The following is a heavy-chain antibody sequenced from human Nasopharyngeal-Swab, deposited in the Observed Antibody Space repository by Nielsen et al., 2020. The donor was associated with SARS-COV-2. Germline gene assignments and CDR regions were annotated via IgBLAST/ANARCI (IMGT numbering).Heavy chain of an antibody. CDR3: TRPYSSSWYYFDH. D-gene: IGHD6-13*01. CDR2: IRSKAYGGTT. Sequence: WIRPPPGEGVEWVGFIRSKAYGGTTEYAASVKGRFTISRDDSKSIAYLQMNSLKTEDTAVYYCTRPYSSSWYYFDHWGQGTLVTVSS. V-gene: IGHV3-49*02. J-gene: IGHJ4*02.